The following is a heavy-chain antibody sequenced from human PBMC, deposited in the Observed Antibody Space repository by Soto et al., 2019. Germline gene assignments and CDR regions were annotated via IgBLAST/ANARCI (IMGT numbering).Heavy chain of an antibody. D-gene: IGHD2-2*02. CDR1: GFTVSSNY. V-gene: IGHV3-66*01. Sequence: PGGSLRLSCAASGFTVSSNYMTWVRQAPGKGLEWVSLIYSGGSTYYADSVKGRLTVCRDNSKNTLYLQMNSLRAEDTAVYYCARALTYCSSTSCYNFYYYMDVWGQGTTVTVS. CDR2: IYSGGST. CDR3: ARALTYCSSTSCYNFYYYMDV. J-gene: IGHJ6*03.